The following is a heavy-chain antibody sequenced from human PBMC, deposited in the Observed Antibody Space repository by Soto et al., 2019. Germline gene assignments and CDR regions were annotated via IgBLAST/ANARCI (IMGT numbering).Heavy chain of an antibody. CDR3: ARDWGSGYYHFEP. V-gene: IGHV4-38-2*02. CDR1: GYSISSGFS. Sequence: TLSLTCAVSGYSISSGFSWGWIRQPPGKGLEWIGSIDHSGSTHYNASLKIRLSISLDTSKNQFSLKLRSVTAADTAVYYCARDWGSGYYHFEPWGQGTLVTVSS. CDR2: IDHSGST. D-gene: IGHD5-12*01. J-gene: IGHJ5*02.